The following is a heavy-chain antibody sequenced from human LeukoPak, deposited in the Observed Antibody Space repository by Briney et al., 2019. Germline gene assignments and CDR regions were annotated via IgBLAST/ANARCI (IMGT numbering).Heavy chain of an antibody. CDR2: IIPIFGTA. J-gene: IGHJ5*02. CDR3: ARTYYSGYDLNWFDP. V-gene: IGHV1-69*13. CDR1: GGTFSSYA. D-gene: IGHD5-12*01. Sequence: SVEVSCKASGGTFSSYAISWVRQAPGQGLEWVGGIIPIFGTANYAQKFQGRVTITADESTSTAYMELSSLRSEDTAVYYCARTYYSGYDLNWFDPWGQGTLVTVSS.